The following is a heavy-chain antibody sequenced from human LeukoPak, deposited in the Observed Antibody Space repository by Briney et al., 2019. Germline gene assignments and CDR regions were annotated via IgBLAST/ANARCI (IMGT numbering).Heavy chain of an antibody. Sequence: SETLSLTCTVSGGSISSSSYYWGWIRQPPGKGLEWIGYIYHSGSTYYNPSLKSRVTISVDRSKNQFSLKLSSVTAADTAVYYCARALVRRAAPNWFDPWGQGTLVTVSS. V-gene: IGHV4-30-2*01. CDR1: GGSISSSSYY. CDR2: IYHSGST. D-gene: IGHD3-10*02. CDR3: ARALVRRAAPNWFDP. J-gene: IGHJ5*02.